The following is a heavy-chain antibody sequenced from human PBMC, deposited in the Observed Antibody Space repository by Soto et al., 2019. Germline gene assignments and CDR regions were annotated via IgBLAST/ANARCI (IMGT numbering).Heavy chain of an antibody. CDR2: ISYDGSYQ. CDR3: AKGRTVFGVVPYYFDF. J-gene: IGHJ4*02. CDR1: GFAFSTYG. D-gene: IGHD3-3*01. V-gene: IGHV3-30*18. Sequence: QVQLVEYRGCVVQPGRSLRLSCAASGFAFSTYGMHWVRQAPGKGLEWVAVISYDGSYQYYADSVKGRLTISRDNSNNTLYLQMKSLRPEDTALYYCAKGRTVFGVVPYYFDFWGQGTLVTVSS.